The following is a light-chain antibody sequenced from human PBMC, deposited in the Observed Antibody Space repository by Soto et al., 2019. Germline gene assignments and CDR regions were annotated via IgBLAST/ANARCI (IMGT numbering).Light chain of an antibody. CDR1: QSVRSNE. J-gene: IGKJ4*01. Sequence: EIVLTQSAGSLSLSPGERATLSFRASQSVRSNELAWYQQKPGQAPRLLIYGASSRATAIPDRVSGSGSGTDFTLTISRLEPDDFAVYYCQQYGSSPLTFGGGTKVEFK. CDR2: GAS. CDR3: QQYGSSPLT. V-gene: IGKV3-20*01.